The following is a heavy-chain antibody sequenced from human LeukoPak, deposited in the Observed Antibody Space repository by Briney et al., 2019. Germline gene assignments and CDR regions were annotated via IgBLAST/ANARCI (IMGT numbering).Heavy chain of an antibody. CDR3: ARVYGSGSYYNYNWFDP. V-gene: IGHV4-4*07. Sequence: SETLSLTCTVPGGSISSYYWSWIRQPAGKGLEWIGRIYTSGSTNYNPSLKSRVTMSVDTSKNQFSLKLSSVTAADTAVYYCARVYGSGSYYNYNWFDPWGQGTLVTVSS. CDR1: GGSISSYY. CDR2: IYTSGST. D-gene: IGHD3-10*01. J-gene: IGHJ5*02.